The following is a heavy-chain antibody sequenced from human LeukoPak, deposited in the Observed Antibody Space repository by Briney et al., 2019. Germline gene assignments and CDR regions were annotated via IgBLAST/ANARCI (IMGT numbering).Heavy chain of an antibody. D-gene: IGHD6-6*01. J-gene: IGHJ4*02. CDR3: AKGTGSGSFLVDY. CDR1: RFTFSSYA. Sequence: PGGSLRLSCAASRFTFSSYAMGWVRQAPGKGLEWVSLISGTGGTIHQADSVKGRFTISRDNSKNSLYLQMSSLRTEDTAFYYCAKGTGSGSFLVDYWGQGTLVTVSS. CDR2: ISGTGGTI. V-gene: IGHV3-43*02.